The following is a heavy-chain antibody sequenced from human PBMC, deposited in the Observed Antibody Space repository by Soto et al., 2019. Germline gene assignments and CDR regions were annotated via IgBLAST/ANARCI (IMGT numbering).Heavy chain of an antibody. J-gene: IGHJ4*02. CDR1: GFTFDEYA. D-gene: IGHD3-3*01. V-gene: IGHV3-43D*04. Sequence: EVQLVESGGVEVQPGGSLRLSCAASGFTFDEYAMHWVRQAPGKGLEWVSLINWNGDSAYYADSVKGRFTISRDNSKNSLYMQMNSLRAEDTALYYCAKDISRGPTKNYDFWSGPDYWGQGTLVTVYS. CDR3: AKDISRGPTKNYDFWSGPDY. CDR2: INWNGDSA.